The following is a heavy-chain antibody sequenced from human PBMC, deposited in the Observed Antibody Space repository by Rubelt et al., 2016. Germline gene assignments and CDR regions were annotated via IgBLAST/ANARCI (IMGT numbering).Heavy chain of an antibody. CDR3: AKPARLDYGINAEYFQH. CDR1: GFTFSSYG. J-gene: IGHJ1*01. V-gene: IGHV3-30*02. D-gene: IGHD4-17*01. CDR2: IRYGGSNK. Sequence: QVQLVESGGGVVQPGGSLRLSCAASGFTFSSYGMHWVRQAPGKGLEWVAFIRYGGSNKYYADSVKGRFTISRDNSKKPLYLQMNSLRAEDTAVYYCAKPARLDYGINAEYFQHWGQGTLVTVSS.